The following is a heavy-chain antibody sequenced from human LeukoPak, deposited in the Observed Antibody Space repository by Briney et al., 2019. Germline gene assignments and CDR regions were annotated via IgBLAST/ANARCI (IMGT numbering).Heavy chain of an antibody. CDR2: ISAYNGNT. Sequence: ASVKVSCKASGYTFTSYGISWVRQAPGQGLEWMGWISAYNGNTNYAQKLQGRVTMTTDTSTSTAYMELRSLRSDDTAVYYCAVEGDFWSDPPNAFDIWGQGTMVTVSS. D-gene: IGHD3-3*01. CDR1: GYTFTSYG. J-gene: IGHJ3*02. V-gene: IGHV1-18*01. CDR3: AVEGDFWSDPPNAFDI.